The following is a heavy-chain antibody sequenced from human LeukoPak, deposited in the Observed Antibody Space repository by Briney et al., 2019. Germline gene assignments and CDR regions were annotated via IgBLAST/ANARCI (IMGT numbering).Heavy chain of an antibody. V-gene: IGHV4-34*01. CDR2: INHSGST. Sequence: SETLSLTCAVYGGSFSGYYWSWIRQPPGKGLEWIGKINHSGSTNYNPSLKSRVTISVDTFKNQFSLKLSSVTAADTAVYYCARVNVDTAMVFTYYYYGMDVWGQGTTVTVSS. D-gene: IGHD5-18*01. CDR1: GGSFSGYY. J-gene: IGHJ6*02. CDR3: ARVNVDTAMVFTYYYYGMDV.